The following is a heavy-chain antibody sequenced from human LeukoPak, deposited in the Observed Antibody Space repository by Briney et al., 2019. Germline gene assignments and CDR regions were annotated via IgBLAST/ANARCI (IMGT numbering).Heavy chain of an antibody. CDR1: GFIFSTYA. V-gene: IGHV3-23*01. CDR2: ISGGGGTT. CDR3: VGYIQSHSSGWYDSGY. D-gene: IGHD6-19*01. Sequence: GGSLRLSCTASGFIFSTYAMNWVRQAPGKGVEWVSVISGGGGTTYYADSVKGRFTISRDNSKNTLYLQMNSLRAEDTAVYYCVGYIQSHSSGWYDSGYWGQGTLVTVSS. J-gene: IGHJ4*02.